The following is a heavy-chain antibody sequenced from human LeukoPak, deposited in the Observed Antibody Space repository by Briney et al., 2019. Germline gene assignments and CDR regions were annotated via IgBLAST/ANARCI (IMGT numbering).Heavy chain of an antibody. CDR1: GGSFSGYY. Sequence: SETLSLTCAVYGGSFSGYYWSWIRQPPGKGLEWIGEINHSGSTNYNPSLKSRVTISVDTSKNQFSLKLSPVTAADTAVYYCARHLRAGTFGGPRALGWFDPWGQGTLVTVSS. CDR3: ARHLRAGTFGGPRALGWFDP. D-gene: IGHD3-16*01. V-gene: IGHV4-34*01. CDR2: INHSGST. J-gene: IGHJ5*02.